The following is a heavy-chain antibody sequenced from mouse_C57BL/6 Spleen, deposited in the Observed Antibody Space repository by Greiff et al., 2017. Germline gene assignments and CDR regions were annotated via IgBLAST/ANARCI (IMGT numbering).Heavy chain of an antibody. V-gene: IGHV1-4*01. CDR1: GYTFTSYT. CDR2: INPSRGYT. Sequence: VQLQQSGAELARPGASVKMSCKASGYTFTSYTMHWVKQRPGQGLEWIGYINPSRGYTKYNQKFKDKATLTADKSSSTAYMQLSSLTSEDSAVYYCAITVVAPYYFDYWGQGTTLTVSS. J-gene: IGHJ2*01. CDR3: AITVVAPYYFDY. D-gene: IGHD1-1*01.